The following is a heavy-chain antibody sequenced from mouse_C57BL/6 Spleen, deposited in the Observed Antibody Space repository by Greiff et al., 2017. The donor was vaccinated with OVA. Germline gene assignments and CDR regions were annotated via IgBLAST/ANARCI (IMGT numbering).Heavy chain of an antibody. Sequence: QVHLQQPGAELVKPGASVKLSCKASGYTFTSYWMQWVKQRPGQGLEWIGEIDPSDSYTTYNQKFKGKATLTVDTASSTAYMQLSSLTSEDSAVYYCARPYYYEWAMDYWGQGTSVTVSS. CDR2: IDPSDSYT. CDR3: ARPYYYEWAMDY. CDR1: GYTFTSYW. J-gene: IGHJ4*01. D-gene: IGHD1-1*01. V-gene: IGHV1-50*01.